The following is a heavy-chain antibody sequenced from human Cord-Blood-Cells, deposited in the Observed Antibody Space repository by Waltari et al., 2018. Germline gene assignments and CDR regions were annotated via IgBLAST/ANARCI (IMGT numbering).Heavy chain of an antibody. Sequence: EVQLVESGGGLVQPGFTVSSNYMSWVRQAPGKGLEWVSVIYCGGSTYYADSVKGRFTISRHNSKNTLYLQMNSLRAEDTAVYYCARTAGVSYYYGMDVWGQGTTVTVSS. CDR2: IYCGGST. D-gene: IGHD2-8*01. CDR3: ARTAGVSYYYGMDV. V-gene: IGHV3-53*04. CDR1: FTVSSNY. J-gene: IGHJ6*02.